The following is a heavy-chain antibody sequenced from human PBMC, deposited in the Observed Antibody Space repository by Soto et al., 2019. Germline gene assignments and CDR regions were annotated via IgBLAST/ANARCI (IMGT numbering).Heavy chain of an antibody. CDR2: INHSGTT. Sequence: QVQLQQWGAGLLKPSETLSLTCAVYGGSFSDDYWGWIRQPPGKGLEWIGDINHSGTTNYNPSLKSRVTISVDTSKKQFSLRLRSVTAADTALYYCVKNFDLWGRGTLVTVSS. V-gene: IGHV4-34*01. CDR1: GGSFSDDY. J-gene: IGHJ2*01. CDR3: VKNFDL.